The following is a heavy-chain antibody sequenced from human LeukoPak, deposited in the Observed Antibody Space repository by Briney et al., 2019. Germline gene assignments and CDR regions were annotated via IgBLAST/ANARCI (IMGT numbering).Heavy chain of an antibody. CDR3: TSVDTAMVGYYYYYMDV. CDR2: IRSKANSYAT. Sequence: PGGSLRLSCAASGFTFSNYAVHWVRQASGKGLEWVGRIRSKANSYATAYAASVKGRFTISRDDSKNTAYLQMNSLKTEDTAVYYCTSVDTAMVGYYYYYMDVWGKGTTVTVSS. D-gene: IGHD5-18*01. V-gene: IGHV3-73*01. CDR1: GFTFSNYA. J-gene: IGHJ6*03.